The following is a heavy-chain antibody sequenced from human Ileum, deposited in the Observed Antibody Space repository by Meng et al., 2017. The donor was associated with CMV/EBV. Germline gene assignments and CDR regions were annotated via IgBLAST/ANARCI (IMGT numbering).Heavy chain of an antibody. CDR3: ARGPGGFGDFNFDY. Sequence: QVALQAPGPGLLKPSDTLSLPCPVSADSITSFYWSWIRQPAGKALEWIGRIYHGGSTNYNPSLKSRVTLSVDTSKNQFSMRLTSVTAADTAVYYCARGPGGFGDFNFDYWGQGTLVTVSS. CDR1: ADSITSFY. D-gene: IGHD3-16*01. CDR2: IYHGGST. V-gene: IGHV4-4*07. J-gene: IGHJ4*02.